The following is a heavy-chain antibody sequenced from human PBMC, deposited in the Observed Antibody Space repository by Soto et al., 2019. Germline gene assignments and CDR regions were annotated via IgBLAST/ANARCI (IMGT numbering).Heavy chain of an antibody. CDR1: GFTFSSDW. J-gene: IGHJ5*02. V-gene: IGHV3-7*04. Sequence: PGGALRLSCAASGFTFSSDWVSGGRQGPGKGLEWVANIKQDGSEKYYVDSVKGRFTISRDNAKNSLYLQMNSLRAEDTAVYYCAKDRQPDGRWPFDPWGQGTLVTVS. CDR3: AKDRQPDGRWPFDP. CDR2: IKQDGSEK. D-gene: IGHD2-8*01.